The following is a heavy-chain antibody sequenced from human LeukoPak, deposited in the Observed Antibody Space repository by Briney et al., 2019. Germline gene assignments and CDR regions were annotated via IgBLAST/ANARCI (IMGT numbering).Heavy chain of an antibody. V-gene: IGHV1-8*01. CDR3: ARGRFIRASILWWP. J-gene: IGHJ4*02. Sequence: ASVKVSCKASGYTFTSYDINWVRQATGQGLEWMGWMNPNSGNTGYAQKFQGRVTMTRNTPISTAYMELSSLRSEDTAVYYCARGRFIRASILWWPWGQGTLVTVSS. CDR1: GYTFTSYD. CDR2: MNPNSGNT. D-gene: IGHD2-21*01.